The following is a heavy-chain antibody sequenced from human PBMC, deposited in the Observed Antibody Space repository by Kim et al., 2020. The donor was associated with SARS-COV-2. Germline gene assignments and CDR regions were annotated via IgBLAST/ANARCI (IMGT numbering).Heavy chain of an antibody. V-gene: IGHV3-23*01. J-gene: IGHJ4*02. CDR2: T. D-gene: IGHD3-10*01. CDR3: AKPAYGCSCFDY. Sequence: TYYADSVKGRFTISRDNSKNTLYLQMNSLRAEDTAVYYCAKPAYGCSCFDYWGLGILVTVSS.